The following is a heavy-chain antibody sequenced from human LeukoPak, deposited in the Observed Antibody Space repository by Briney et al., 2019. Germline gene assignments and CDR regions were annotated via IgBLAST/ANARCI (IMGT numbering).Heavy chain of an antibody. Sequence: SGGSLRLSCAASGFTFSSYWMSWVRQAPGKGLEWVANIKQEGSEKYYVDSVKGRFTISRDNVKNSLYLQTNSLRAEDTAVYYCARDTSSGGFDYWGQGTLVTVSS. V-gene: IGHV3-7*04. CDR2: IKQEGSEK. CDR3: ARDTSSGGFDY. CDR1: GFTFSSYW. D-gene: IGHD6-25*01. J-gene: IGHJ4*02.